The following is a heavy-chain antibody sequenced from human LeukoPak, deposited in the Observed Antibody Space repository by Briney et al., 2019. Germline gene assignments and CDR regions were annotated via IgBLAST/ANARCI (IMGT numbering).Heavy chain of an antibody. D-gene: IGHD3-22*01. CDR2: IIPIFGTA. J-gene: IGHJ5*02. V-gene: IGHV1-69*13. Sequence: ASVKVSCKASGYTFTSYGISWVRQAPGQGLEWMGGIIPIFGTANYAQKFQGRVTITADESTSTAYMELSSLRSEDTAVYYCARGRGYDSSGYWFDPWGQGTLVTVSS. CDR1: GYTFTSYG. CDR3: ARGRGYDSSGYWFDP.